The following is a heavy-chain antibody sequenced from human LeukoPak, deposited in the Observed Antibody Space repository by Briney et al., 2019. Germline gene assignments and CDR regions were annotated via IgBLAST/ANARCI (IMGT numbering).Heavy chain of an antibody. Sequence: PGGSLRLSCAASGFTFSSYEMNWVRQAPGKGLEWVSYISSSGSTIYYANSVKGRFTISRDNAKNSLYLQMNSLRAEDTAVYYCARDPYYGDYVVWGQGTLVTVSS. V-gene: IGHV3-48*03. CDR3: ARDPYYGDYVV. D-gene: IGHD4-17*01. J-gene: IGHJ4*02. CDR2: ISSSGSTI. CDR1: GFTFSSYE.